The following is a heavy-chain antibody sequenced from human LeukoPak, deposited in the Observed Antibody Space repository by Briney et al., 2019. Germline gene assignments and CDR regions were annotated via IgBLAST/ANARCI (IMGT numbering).Heavy chain of an antibody. D-gene: IGHD3-22*01. Sequence: SETLSLTCTVSGGSISSYYWSWIRQPPGEGLEWIGYIYYSGSTNYNPSLKSRVTISVDTSKNQFSLKLSSVTAADTAVYYCARDSPPDSSGYYYVSGAFDIWGQGTMVTVSS. V-gene: IGHV4-59*01. CDR1: GGSISSYY. J-gene: IGHJ3*02. CDR2: IYYSGST. CDR3: ARDSPPDSSGYYYVSGAFDI.